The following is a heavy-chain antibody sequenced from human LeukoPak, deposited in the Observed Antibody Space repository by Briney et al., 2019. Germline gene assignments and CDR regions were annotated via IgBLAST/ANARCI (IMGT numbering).Heavy chain of an antibody. CDR2: IYFSGSA. D-gene: IGHD3-22*01. Sequence: SETLSLTCTVSGASINNNFWTWIRQPPGKGLEWIGYIYFSGSANYNPSLKSRVIISGDTSKTQISLNLTSVTAADTAVYFCARHRDYYDTWGHGTLVTVSS. J-gene: IGHJ4*01. CDR3: ARHRDYYDT. CDR1: GASINNNF. V-gene: IGHV4-59*08.